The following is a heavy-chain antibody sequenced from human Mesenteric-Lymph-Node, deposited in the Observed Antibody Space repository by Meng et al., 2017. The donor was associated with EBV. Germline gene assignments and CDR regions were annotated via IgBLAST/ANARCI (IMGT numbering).Heavy chain of an antibody. CDR3: TSGSGTYSPFAF. CDR2: TIPVLGTT. D-gene: IGHD2-21*01. Sequence: QVQWVQAGAGVKQPGSSVKVSCKASGGIFSSYAISWVRQAPGQGLEWMGGTIPVLGTTTYAQSFQGRVAITAADESTTTVYMEVRSLKPEDTAIYFCTSGSGTYSPFAFWGQGTLVTVSS. V-gene: IGHV1-69*01. J-gene: IGHJ4*02. CDR1: GGIFSSYA.